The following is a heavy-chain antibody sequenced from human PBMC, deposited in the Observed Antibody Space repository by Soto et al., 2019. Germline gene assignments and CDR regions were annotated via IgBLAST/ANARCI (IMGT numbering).Heavy chain of an antibody. D-gene: IGHD4-17*01. CDR3: ARTTAVPNSLRSRYFFDY. CDR1: GGSVSDKTYY. V-gene: IGHV4-61*01. CDR2: VYYSGTT. J-gene: IGHJ4*02. Sequence: SETLSLTCSVSGGSVSDKTYYWSWIRQPPGKRLEWIGYVYYSGTTNYTPSLKSRVTISVDLSKNQFSLRLSSVTTADTALYYCARTTAVPNSLRSRYFFDYWGQGTLVTVSS.